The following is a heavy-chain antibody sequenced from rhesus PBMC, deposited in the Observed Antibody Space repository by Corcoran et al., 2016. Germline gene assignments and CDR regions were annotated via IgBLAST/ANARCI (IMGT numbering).Heavy chain of an antibody. CDR2: INGNSGST. CDR1: GGSFSSYW. J-gene: IGHJ4*01. Sequence: QVQLQESGPGLVKPSETLSLTCAVSGGSFSSYWWSWIRQPPGKGLEWIGEINGNSGSTNYNPSLKSRVTISKDASKNQFSLKLSSVTAADTAVYYCVRNFDYWGQGVLVTVSS. V-gene: IGHV4-80*01. CDR3: VRNFDY.